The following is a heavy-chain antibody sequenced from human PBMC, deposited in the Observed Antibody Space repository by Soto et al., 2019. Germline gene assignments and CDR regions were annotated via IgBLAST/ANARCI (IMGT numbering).Heavy chain of an antibody. J-gene: IGHJ5*02. CDR3: TKNSAYAFDP. V-gene: IGHV4-30-2*01. Sequence: TLSLTCAVSGGSISSGGYSWSWIRQPPGKGLEWIGYIYHSGSTFYNPSLESRATFSVDISKNQFFLKLSSVTAADTAVYYCTKNSAYAFDPWGLGTLVTVSS. CDR1: GGSISSGGYS. D-gene: IGHD5-12*01. CDR2: IYHSGST.